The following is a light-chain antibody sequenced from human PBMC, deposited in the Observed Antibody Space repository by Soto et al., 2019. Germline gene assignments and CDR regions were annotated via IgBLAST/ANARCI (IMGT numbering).Light chain of an antibody. J-gene: IGLJ2*01. CDR2: ENN. V-gene: IGLV1-51*02. Sequence: QSVLTQPPSVSTAPGQKVTISCSGTNSNIGNNYLSWYQQLPGTTPKLLIYENNKRPSGIPDRFSGSKSGTSATLRITGLQTGDEADYYCGTWDSSLTTGVFGGGTKVTVL. CDR1: NSNIGNNY. CDR3: GTWDSSLTTGV.